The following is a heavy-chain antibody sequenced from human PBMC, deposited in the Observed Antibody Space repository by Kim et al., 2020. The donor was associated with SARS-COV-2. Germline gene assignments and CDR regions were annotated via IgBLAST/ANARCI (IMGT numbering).Heavy chain of an antibody. D-gene: IGHD1-1*01. J-gene: IGHJ4*01. CDR3: ARDGTTRNGGYYFDY. V-gene: IGHV1-3*01. Sequence: QNFQGRVTIPRDTSASTAFMELSSLTSEDTAIYYCARDGTTRNGGYYFDYWGQGALVTVSS.